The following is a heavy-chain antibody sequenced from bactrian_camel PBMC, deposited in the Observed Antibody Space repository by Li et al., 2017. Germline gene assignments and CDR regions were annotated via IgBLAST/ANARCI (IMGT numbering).Heavy chain of an antibody. J-gene: IGHJ4*01. V-gene: IGHV3S63*01. Sequence: VQLVESGGGSVQAGGSLRLSCTASTFSLPDTDMGWYRQVPGNECELVSSTDMFGYTSYSDSAKGRFTRSQDKAKNTVYLQMNSLKPEDTATYYCAADQRAGTCTYCTGGYCYSARGYNHWGSGTQVTVS. CDR1: TFSLPDTD. CDR3: AADQRAGTCTYCTGGYCYSARGYNH. D-gene: IGHD2*01. CDR2: TDMFGYT.